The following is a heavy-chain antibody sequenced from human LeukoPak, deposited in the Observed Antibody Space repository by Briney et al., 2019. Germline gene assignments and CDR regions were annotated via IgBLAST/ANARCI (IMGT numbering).Heavy chain of an antibody. J-gene: IGHJ4*02. CDR1: GGSISSGGYY. V-gene: IGHV4-31*03. CDR2: IYYSGST. D-gene: IGHD5-24*01. CDR3: ARIDGDGYRDY. Sequence: SETLSLTCTVSGGSISSGGYYWSWIRQHPGKGLEWIGYIYYSGSTYYNPSLKSRVTISVDTSKNQFSLKLSSVTAADTAVDYCARIDGDGYRDYWGQGTLVTVSS.